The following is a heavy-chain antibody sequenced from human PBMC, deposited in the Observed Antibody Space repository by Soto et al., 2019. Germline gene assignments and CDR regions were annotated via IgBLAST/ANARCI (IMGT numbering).Heavy chain of an antibody. V-gene: IGHV3-73*02. D-gene: IGHD3-9*01. CDR3: ARYDTYDY. CDR1: GFAFSASA. Sequence: EVQLVESGGGLVQPGGSRKLSCAASGFAFSASAMHWVRQAPGKGLEWVGRIRSKTHSYATAYAASLKGRFTISRDDSKNTAYLEMNSLKTEDTAVYYCARYDTYDYWGQGTLVTVSS. CDR2: IRSKTHSYAT. J-gene: IGHJ4*02.